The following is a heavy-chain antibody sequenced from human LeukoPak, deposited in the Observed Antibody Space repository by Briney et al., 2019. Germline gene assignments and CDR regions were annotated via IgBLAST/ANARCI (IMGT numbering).Heavy chain of an antibody. V-gene: IGHV3-30*04. CDR3: AKDGGYGSAWPFDY. D-gene: IGHD6-19*01. CDR2: ITSDGSDQ. Sequence: PGGSLRLSCAASGFTFGSYAVHWVRQAPGKGLEWVAVITSDGSDQYYADSVKDRFIISRDRSKNTVYLQMNSLRAEDTAVYYCAKDGGYGSAWPFDYWGQGTLVTVSS. J-gene: IGHJ4*02. CDR1: GFTFGSYA.